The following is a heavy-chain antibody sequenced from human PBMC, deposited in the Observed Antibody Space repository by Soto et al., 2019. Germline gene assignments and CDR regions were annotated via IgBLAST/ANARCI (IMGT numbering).Heavy chain of an antibody. Sequence: GGSLRLSCAASGFTFSSYSMNWVRQAPGKGLEWVSSISSSSSYIYYADSVKGRFTISRDNAKNSLYLQMNSLRAEDTAVYYCASLMSATRPYSWGQGTLVTVSS. V-gene: IGHV3-21*01. J-gene: IGHJ4*02. CDR2: ISSSSSYI. CDR1: GFTFSSYS. CDR3: ASLMSATRPYS. D-gene: IGHD6-6*01.